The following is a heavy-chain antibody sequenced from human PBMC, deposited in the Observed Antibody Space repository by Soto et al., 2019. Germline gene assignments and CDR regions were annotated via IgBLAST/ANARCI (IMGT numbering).Heavy chain of an antibody. Sequence: QVLLEQSGTEVKKPGSSVMVSGKASGGTFRTAAISWVRQAPGQGLEWMGGIMPVFRTPDYAQKFQGRVTITADESTNTAFMELSGLRSDDTAVYYCARDNDRPQLGGNYYYILDVWGQGTTITVSS. J-gene: IGHJ6*02. D-gene: IGHD2-8*01. CDR2: IMPVFRTP. CDR3: ARDNDRPQLGGNYYYILDV. CDR1: GGTFRTAA. V-gene: IGHV1-69*12.